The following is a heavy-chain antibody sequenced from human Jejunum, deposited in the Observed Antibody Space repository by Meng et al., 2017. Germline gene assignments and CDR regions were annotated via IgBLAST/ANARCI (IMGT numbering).Heavy chain of an antibody. V-gene: IGHV4-31*03. CDR3: ARGSPAGLLDY. J-gene: IGHJ4*02. Sequence: SETLSLTCTVSGGSANNYYWSWIRQHPGKGLEWIGFIYYSGNTYYNASLKNRINMSVDTSKNQFSLKLTSVTAADTAVYYCARGSPAGLLDYWGQGTLVTVSS. D-gene: IGHD2-15*01. CDR1: GGSANNYY. CDR2: IYYSGNT.